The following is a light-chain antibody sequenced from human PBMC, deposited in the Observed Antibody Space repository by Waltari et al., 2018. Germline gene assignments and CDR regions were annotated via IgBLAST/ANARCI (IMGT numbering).Light chain of an antibody. CDR2: DAS. CDR1: QSISSN. Sequence: IVLTQSPATLSLSPGERATLSCRASQSISSNLAWYQFRPGQAPRLLIYDASNRATGIPARFSGSGSGTDFTLTINSLEPEDFAVYYCQQRSIWPLTFGGGTKVEIK. CDR3: QQRSIWPLT. J-gene: IGKJ4*01. V-gene: IGKV3-11*01.